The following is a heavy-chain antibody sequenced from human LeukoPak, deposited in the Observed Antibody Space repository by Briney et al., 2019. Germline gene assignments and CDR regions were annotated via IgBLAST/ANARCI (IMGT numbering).Heavy chain of an antibody. CDR3: ARGRFVVVPAAIGASGIDY. CDR1: GGSIRSSYYY. V-gene: IGHV4-39*07. Sequence: PSETLSLTCTVSGGSIRSSYYYWGWIRQPPGKGLEWIGSIYDSGSTYYNPSLKSRVTISVDTSKNQFSLKLSSVTAADTAVYYCARGRFVVVPAAIGASGIDYWGQGTLVTVSS. J-gene: IGHJ4*02. CDR2: IYDSGST. D-gene: IGHD2-2*01.